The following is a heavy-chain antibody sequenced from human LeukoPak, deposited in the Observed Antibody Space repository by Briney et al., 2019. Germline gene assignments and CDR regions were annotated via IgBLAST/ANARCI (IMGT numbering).Heavy chain of an antibody. CDR2: MNPNSGNT. V-gene: IGHV1-8*03. D-gene: IGHD3-10*01. CDR1: GYTFTSYD. Sequence: ASVTVSCTASGYTFTSYDINWVRQATGQGLEWMGWMNPNSGNTGYAQKLQGRVTITRNTSISTAYMELSSLRSEDTAVYYCARDADGSGSGAFDIWGQGTMVTVSS. J-gene: IGHJ3*02. CDR3: ARDADGSGSGAFDI.